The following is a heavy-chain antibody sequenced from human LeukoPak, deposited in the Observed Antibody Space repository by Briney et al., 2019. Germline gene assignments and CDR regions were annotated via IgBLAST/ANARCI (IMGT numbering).Heavy chain of an antibody. J-gene: IGHJ4*02. CDR1: GFTFSSYA. D-gene: IGHD3-3*01. V-gene: IGHV3-23*01. CDR3: AKAKNYDFWSGYSTPLY. Sequence: GGSLRLSCAASGFTFSSYAMSWVRQAPGKGLEWVSAISGSGGSTYYADSVKGRFTISRDNSKNTLYLQMSSLRAEDTAVYYCAKAKNYDFWSGYSTPLYWGQGTLVTVSS. CDR2: ISGSGGST.